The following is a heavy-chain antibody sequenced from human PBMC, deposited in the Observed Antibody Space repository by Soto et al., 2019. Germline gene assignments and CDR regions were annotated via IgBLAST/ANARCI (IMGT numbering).Heavy chain of an antibody. CDR3: ARDRRDWNSQTYGMDV. J-gene: IGHJ6*02. D-gene: IGHD1-1*01. CDR2: VYDLDGT. CDR1: GLTVSGKKY. V-gene: IGHV3-53*01. Sequence: DVQLVESGGGLIQPGGSLRLSCVASGLTVSGKKYMAWVRQAPGKGPEWVSGVYDLDGTYYADSVKGRFTISRDDSKNTLYLQMNSLRAEDTAVYFCARDRRDWNSQTYGMDVWGQGTTVTVSS.